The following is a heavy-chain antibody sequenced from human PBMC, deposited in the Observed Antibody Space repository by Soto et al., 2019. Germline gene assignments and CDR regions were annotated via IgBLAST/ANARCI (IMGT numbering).Heavy chain of an antibody. Sequence: LRLSCAASGFTFSSYGMHWVRQAPGKGLEWVAVIWYDGSNKYYADSVKGRFTISRDNSKNTLYLQMNSLRAEDTAVYYCARDLRRGGWAHYYYGMDVWGQGTTVTVSS. D-gene: IGHD6-19*01. V-gene: IGHV3-33*01. J-gene: IGHJ6*02. CDR2: IWYDGSNK. CDR1: GFTFSSYG. CDR3: ARDLRRGGWAHYYYGMDV.